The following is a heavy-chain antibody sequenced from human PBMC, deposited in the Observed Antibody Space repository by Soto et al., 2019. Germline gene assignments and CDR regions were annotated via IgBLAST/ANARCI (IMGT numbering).Heavy chain of an antibody. CDR1: GGSISSYY. CDR2: IYTSGST. D-gene: IGHD6-13*01. V-gene: IGHV4-4*07. Sequence: SETLSLTCSVSGGSISSYYWSWIRQPAGKGLEWIGRIYTSGSTDYNPSLKSRVTMSVDTSKNQFSLKLSSVTAADTAVYYCARDAPYSSSWEYYYYYYGMDVWGQGTTVTVSS. CDR3: ARDAPYSSSWEYYYYYYGMDV. J-gene: IGHJ6*02.